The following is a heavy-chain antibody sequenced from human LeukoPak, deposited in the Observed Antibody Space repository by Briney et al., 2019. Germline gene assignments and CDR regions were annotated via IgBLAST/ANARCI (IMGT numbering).Heavy chain of an antibody. V-gene: IGHV5-51*01. CDR3: ARQGVYYSDSSAFYH. CDR1: GYRFTNYW. D-gene: IGHD3-22*01. Sequence: GESLKISCKGSGYRFTNYWIAWARQMPGKGLELMGGIYPGDSDTRYSPSFQGQVTISADKSISTAFLQWSSLKASDTAIYYCARQGVYYSDSSAFYHWGQGTQVTVSS. J-gene: IGHJ4*02. CDR2: IYPGDSDT.